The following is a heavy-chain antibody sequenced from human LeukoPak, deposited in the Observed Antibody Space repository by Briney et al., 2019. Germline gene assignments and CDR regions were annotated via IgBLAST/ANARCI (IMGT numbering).Heavy chain of an antibody. CDR1: GFTFSSYS. CDR2: ISSSSSYI. J-gene: IGHJ4*02. CDR3: ARDLGGYSYGSHFDY. D-gene: IGHD5-18*01. Sequence: GGSLRLSCAASGFTFSSYSMNWVRQAPGKGLEWVSSISSSSSYIYYTDSVKGRFTISRDNAKKSLYLHMNSLRAEDTAVYYRARDLGGYSYGSHFDYWGQGTLVTVSS. V-gene: IGHV3-21*01.